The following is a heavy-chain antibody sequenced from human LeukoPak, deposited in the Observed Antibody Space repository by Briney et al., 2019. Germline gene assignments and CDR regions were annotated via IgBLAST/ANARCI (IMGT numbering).Heavy chain of an antibody. D-gene: IGHD3-10*01. CDR1: GFTFSGAW. CDR2: IKSKTGGGTA. CDR3: TTDHDGLGNYFITPRS. V-gene: IGHV3-15*01. J-gene: IGHJ4*01. Sequence: PGGSLRLSCAASGFTFSGAWMSWVRQTPGKGLEWVGRIKSKTGGGTADYAAPVQGRFTISRDDSKNTLYLQMNSLKTEGTGVYYCTTDHDGLGNYFITPRSWGHGSLVTVSS.